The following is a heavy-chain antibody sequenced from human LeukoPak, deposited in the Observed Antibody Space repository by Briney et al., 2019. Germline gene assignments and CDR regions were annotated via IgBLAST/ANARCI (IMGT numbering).Heavy chain of an antibody. J-gene: IGHJ5*02. CDR2: IYTSGST. CDR3: ARGPSGSPTNWFDP. CDR1: GGSISSYY. Sequence: SETLSLTCTVSGGSISSYYWSWIRQPAGKGLEWIGRIYTSGSTNYNPSLKSRVTMSVDTSKNQFSLKLSSVTAADTAVYYCARGPSGSPTNWFDPWGQGTLVTVSS. V-gene: IGHV4-4*07. D-gene: IGHD5-12*01.